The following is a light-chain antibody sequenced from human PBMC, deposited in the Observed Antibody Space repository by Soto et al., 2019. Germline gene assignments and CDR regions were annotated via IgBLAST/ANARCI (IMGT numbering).Light chain of an antibody. Sequence: ETVLTQSPGTVSLSPGERATLSCRTSQSVNSNYLAWYQQKPGQAPRLLIYGVFNSAAGIPDRFSGSGSGTDFTLTISGLETADSAVDYCQHYHGSPRTFGQGTNLAIK. V-gene: IGKV3-20*01. CDR3: QHYHGSPRT. J-gene: IGKJ2*01. CDR1: QSVNSNY. CDR2: GVF.